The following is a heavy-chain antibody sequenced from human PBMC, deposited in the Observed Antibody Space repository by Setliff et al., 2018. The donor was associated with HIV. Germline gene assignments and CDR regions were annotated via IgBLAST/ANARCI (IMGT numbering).Heavy chain of an antibody. Sequence: PSETLSLTCTVSGGSISSGDYYWSWIRQPPGKGLEWIGYIYYSGSTYYNPSLKSRVTISVDTSKNQFSLKLSSVTAADTAVYYCARDQCGSERYYYYGMDVWGQGTTVTVSS. V-gene: IGHV4-30-4*08. CDR3: ARDQCGSERYYYYGMDV. D-gene: IGHD3-10*01. J-gene: IGHJ6*02. CDR1: GGSISSGDYY. CDR2: IYYSGST.